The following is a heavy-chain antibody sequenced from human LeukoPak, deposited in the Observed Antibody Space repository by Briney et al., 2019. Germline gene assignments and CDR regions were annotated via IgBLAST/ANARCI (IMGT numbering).Heavy chain of an antibody. V-gene: IGHV4-34*01. CDR3: ARGTSGLPVDY. CDR1: GGSFSGYY. D-gene: IGHD2-21*01. CDR2: INHSGST. J-gene: IGHJ4*02. Sequence: SETLSLTCAVYGGSFSGYYWSWIRQPPGKGLEWIGEINHSGSTNYNPSLKSRVTISVDTSKNQFSLKLKSVTAADTAVYFCARGTSGLPVDYWDQGTLVTVSS.